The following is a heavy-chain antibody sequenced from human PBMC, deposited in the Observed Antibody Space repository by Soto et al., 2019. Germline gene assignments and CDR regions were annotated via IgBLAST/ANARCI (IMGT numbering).Heavy chain of an antibody. D-gene: IGHD3-16*02. CDR2: IYPGDSDT. Sequence: GESLKISCKGSGYSFTSYWIGWVRQMPGKGLEWMGIIYPGDSDTRYSPSFQGQVTISADKSISTAYLQWSSLKAWDTAFYFCSRETGIFRFWGGYPLAFDFWGKGTMFTVS. CDR3: SRETGIFRFWGGYPLAFDF. J-gene: IGHJ3*01. CDR1: GYSFTSYW. V-gene: IGHV5-51*01.